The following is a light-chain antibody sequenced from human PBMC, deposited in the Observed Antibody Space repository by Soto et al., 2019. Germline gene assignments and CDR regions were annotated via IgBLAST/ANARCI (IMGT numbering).Light chain of an antibody. J-gene: IGLJ1*01. Sequence: QSVLTQPASVSGSPGQSITISCTGTSSDVGGYNYVSWYQQHPGKAPKLMIYDVSNRPSGVSNRFSGSKSGNTASLTISGLQAEDEADYYCSSYTSSSTWVFGTGTKVNVL. CDR3: SSYTSSSTWV. CDR2: DVS. V-gene: IGLV2-14*01. CDR1: SSDVGGYNY.